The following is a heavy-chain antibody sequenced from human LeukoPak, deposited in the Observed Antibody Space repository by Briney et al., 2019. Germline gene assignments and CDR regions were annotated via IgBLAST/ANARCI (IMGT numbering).Heavy chain of an antibody. CDR2: IYSGGST. J-gene: IGHJ4*02. Sequence: PGGSLRLSCAASGFTVRSNYMSWVPQAPGKGLEWVSDIYSGGSTYYADSVKGRFTISRDNSKNTLYLQMNSLRAEDTAVYYCARGTEGNPYLHGDYWGQGTLVTVSS. CDR1: GFTVRSNY. V-gene: IGHV3-66*01. CDR3: ARGTEGNPYLHGDY. D-gene: IGHD4-23*01.